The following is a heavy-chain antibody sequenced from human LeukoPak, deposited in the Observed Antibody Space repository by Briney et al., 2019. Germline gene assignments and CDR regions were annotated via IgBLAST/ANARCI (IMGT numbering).Heavy chain of an antibody. J-gene: IGHJ5*02. Sequence: ASVKVSCKASGGTFSSYAISWVRQAPGQGLEWMGGIIPVFGSANYAQNFQGRVTITADESTTTAYMELSSLRSEDTAVYYCARVGDDIVAGGSWFDPWGQGTLVTVSS. D-gene: IGHD5-12*01. V-gene: IGHV1-69*13. CDR3: ARVGDDIVAGGSWFDP. CDR2: IIPVFGSA. CDR1: GGTFSSYA.